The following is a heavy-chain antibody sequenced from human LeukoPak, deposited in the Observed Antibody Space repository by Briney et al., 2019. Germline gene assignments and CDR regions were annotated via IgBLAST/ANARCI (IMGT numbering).Heavy chain of an antibody. CDR2: INPNSGGT. CDR3: ARDLSYYYDSSGYYHDAFDI. V-gene: IGHV1-2*04. CDR1: GYTFTGYY. Sequence: ASVKVSCKASGYTFTGYYMHWVRQAPGQGLEWMGWINPNSGGTNYAQKFQGWVTMTRDTSISTAYMELSRLRSDDTAVYYCARDLSYYYDSSGYYHDAFDIWGQGTMVTVSS. D-gene: IGHD3-22*01. J-gene: IGHJ3*02.